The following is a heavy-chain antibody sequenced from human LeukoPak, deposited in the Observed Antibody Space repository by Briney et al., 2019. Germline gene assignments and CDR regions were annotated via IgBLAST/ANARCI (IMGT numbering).Heavy chain of an antibody. V-gene: IGHV4-59*01. CDR2: INYSGST. D-gene: IGHD6-13*01. J-gene: IGHJ5*02. Sequence: SETLSLTCTVSGGSISSYYWSWIRQPPGKGLEWIAYINYSGSTHYNPSLKSRVTISLDTSKNQFSLKLSSVTAADTAVYYCAREQDSSWYWAQGGGWFDPWGQGTLVTVSS. CDR1: GGSISSYY. CDR3: AREQDSSWYWAQGGGWFDP.